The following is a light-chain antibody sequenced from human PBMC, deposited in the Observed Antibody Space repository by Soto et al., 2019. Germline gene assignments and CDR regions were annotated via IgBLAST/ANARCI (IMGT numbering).Light chain of an antibody. CDR3: QQSLSNPRT. Sequence: DIQMTQSPSSLSASLGDRINVTCRASQKINNFLNWYQQKPGKAPKLLIFLASTLETGVPARFGGSGSGTDFTRTISNLQPEDAATYYCQQSLSNPRTFGGGTRVEIQ. J-gene: IGKJ4*01. CDR1: QKINNF. CDR2: LAS. V-gene: IGKV1-39*01.